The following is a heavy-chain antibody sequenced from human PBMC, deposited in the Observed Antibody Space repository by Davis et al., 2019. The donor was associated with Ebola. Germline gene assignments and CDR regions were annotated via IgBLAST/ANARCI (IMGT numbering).Heavy chain of an antibody. J-gene: IGHJ4*02. Sequence: GESLKISCAASGFTFSSYAMSWVRQAPGKGLEWVSAISGSGGSTYYADSVKGRFTISRDNSKNTLYLQMNSLRAEDTAVYYCALLGIAAAGTFDYWGQGTLVTVSS. CDR3: ALLGIAAAGTFDY. V-gene: IGHV3-23*01. CDR2: ISGSGGST. CDR1: GFTFSSYA. D-gene: IGHD6-13*01.